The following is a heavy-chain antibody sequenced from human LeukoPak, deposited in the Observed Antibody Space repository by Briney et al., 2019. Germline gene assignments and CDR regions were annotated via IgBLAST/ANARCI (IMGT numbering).Heavy chain of an antibody. CDR2: ISWNSGHK. V-gene: IGHV3-9*01. D-gene: IGHD5-12*01. CDR3: ARARPSMWIDY. CDR1: GFTFDDYA. J-gene: IGHJ4*02. Sequence: GGSLRLSCAASGFTFDDYAMHWVRQAPGKGLEWVSGISWNSGHKGYADSVKGRFTISRDSSKNTLYLQMNSLRPEDTAVYYCARARPSMWIDYWGQGTLVTVSS.